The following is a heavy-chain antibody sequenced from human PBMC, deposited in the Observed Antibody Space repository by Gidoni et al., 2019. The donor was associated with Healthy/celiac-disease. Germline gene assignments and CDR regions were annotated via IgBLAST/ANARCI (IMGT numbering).Heavy chain of an antibody. Sequence: EVQLLESGGGLVQPGGSLRLSCAASGFTFSSYAMSWVRQAPGKGLEWVSAISGSGGSTYYADSVKGRFTISRDNSKNTLYLQMNSLRAEDTAVYYCANGYTAMVTPLRGYFDYWGQGTLVTVSS. CDR2: ISGSGGST. CDR3: ANGYTAMVTPLRGYFDY. D-gene: IGHD5-18*01. J-gene: IGHJ4*02. V-gene: IGHV3-23*01. CDR1: GFTFSSYA.